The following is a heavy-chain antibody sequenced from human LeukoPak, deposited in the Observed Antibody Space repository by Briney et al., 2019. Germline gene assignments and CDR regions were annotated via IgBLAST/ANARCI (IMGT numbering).Heavy chain of an antibody. CDR2: ISWNSGSI. CDR1: GFTFSSYE. V-gene: IGHV3-48*01. Sequence: GGSLRLSCAASGFTFSSYEMNWVRQAPGKGLEWVSGISWNSGSIYYADSVKGRFTISRDNAKNSLYLQMNSLRAEDTAVYYCARDGRADYWGQGTLVTVSS. CDR3: ARDGRADY. J-gene: IGHJ4*02. D-gene: IGHD3/OR15-3a*01.